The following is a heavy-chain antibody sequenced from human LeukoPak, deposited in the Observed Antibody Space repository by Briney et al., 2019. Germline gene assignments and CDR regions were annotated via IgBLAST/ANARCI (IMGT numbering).Heavy chain of an antibody. CDR2: IYYSGST. D-gene: IGHD3-3*01. CDR1: GGSISSYY. CDR3: ARLTYDFWSGYYVYYFDY. J-gene: IGHJ4*02. V-gene: IGHV4-59*08. Sequence: SETLSLTCTVSGGSISSYYWSWIRQPPGKGLEWIGYIYYSGSTNYNPSLKSRVTISVDTSKNQFSLKLSSVTAADTAVYCCARLTYDFWSGYYVYYFDYWGQGTLVTVSS.